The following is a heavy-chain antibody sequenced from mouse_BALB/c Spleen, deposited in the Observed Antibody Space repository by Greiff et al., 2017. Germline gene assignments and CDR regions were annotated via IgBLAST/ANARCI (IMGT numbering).Heavy chain of an antibody. CDR3: ARSPGNFGGYFDY. CDR2: IYPGDGDT. D-gene: IGHD2-1*01. Sequence: QVQLQQSGDDLVKPGASVKISCKASGYAFSSSWMNWVKQRPGQGLEWIGRIYPGDGDTNYNGKFKGKATLTADKSSSTAYMQLSSLTSVDSAVYFCARSPGNFGGYFDYWGQGTTLTVSS. CDR1: GYAFSSSW. V-gene: IGHV1-82*01. J-gene: IGHJ2*01.